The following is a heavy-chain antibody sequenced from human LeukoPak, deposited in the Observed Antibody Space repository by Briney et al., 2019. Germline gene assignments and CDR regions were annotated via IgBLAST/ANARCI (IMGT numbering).Heavy chain of an antibody. CDR1: GFTFSSYG. Sequence: GGSLRLSCAASGFTFSSYGMSWVRQAPGKGLEWVSATNPSGGDTYYADSVKGRFTISRDNSKNTLYLQVNSLGVEDTAVYYCAKRSDYAGDSNYFDHWGQGTLVTVSS. D-gene: IGHD4-23*01. CDR2: TNPSGGDT. J-gene: IGHJ4*02. V-gene: IGHV3-23*01. CDR3: AKRSDYAGDSNYFDH.